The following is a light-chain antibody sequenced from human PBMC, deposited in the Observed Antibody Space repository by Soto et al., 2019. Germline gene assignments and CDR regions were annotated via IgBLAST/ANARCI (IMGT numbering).Light chain of an antibody. J-gene: IGKJ4*01. V-gene: IGKV3-15*01. CDR2: GAS. Sequence: EIVMTQSPATLSVSPGGRATLSCRASQSVRSNFAWYQQKPGQAPRLLIYGASTRATGFPARFSGRGAGTEFTLTIRSLKSEGFAVYYCQQYKNWPLTCGGGTSVEI. CDR1: QSVRSN. CDR3: QQYKNWPLT.